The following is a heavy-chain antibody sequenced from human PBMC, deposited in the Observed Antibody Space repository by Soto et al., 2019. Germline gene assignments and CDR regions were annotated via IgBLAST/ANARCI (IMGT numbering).Heavy chain of an antibody. CDR1: GFTSSSYW. Sequence: EVQLVESGGGLVQPGGSLRLSCAASGFTSSSYWIHWVRQAPGKGLVLVSRISNDGSSTNYADSVKCRFTISRDNTKNTKYREMIRLKAERTAVYIGAWDTYCYPARRHLVTDDFDIWG. CDR2: ISNDGSST. J-gene: IGHJ3*02. CDR3: AWDTYCYPARRHLVTDDFDI. D-gene: IGHD2-21*02. V-gene: IGHV3-74*01.